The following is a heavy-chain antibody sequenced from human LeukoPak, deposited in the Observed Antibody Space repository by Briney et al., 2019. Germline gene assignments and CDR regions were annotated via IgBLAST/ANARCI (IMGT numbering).Heavy chain of an antibody. CDR1: GFTFSSYS. D-gene: IGHD5-12*01. CDR3: ARDRGMGGYLDAFDI. Sequence: GGSLRLSCAASGFTFSSYSMNWVRQAPGKGLEWVSSISSSSSYIYYADSVKGRFTISRDNAKNSLYLQMNSLRAEDAAVYYCARDRGMGGYLDAFDIWGQGTMVTVSS. CDR2: ISSSSSYI. V-gene: IGHV3-21*01. J-gene: IGHJ3*02.